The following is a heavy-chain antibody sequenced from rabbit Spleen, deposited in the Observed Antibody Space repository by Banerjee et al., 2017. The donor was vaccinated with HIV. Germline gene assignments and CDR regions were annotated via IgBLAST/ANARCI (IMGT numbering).Heavy chain of an antibody. V-gene: IGHV1S45*01. CDR2: ISGGSGRT. D-gene: IGHD1-1*01. J-gene: IGHJ4*01. CDR3: ARESAYSTTRSGYDL. Sequence: QEQLVESGGGLVQPEGSLTLTCKASGFTFSSGHYMCWVRQAPGKGLEWIACISGGSGRTWYASWAKGRSTISRISSTTVTLQMTSLTAADTATYFCARESAYSTTRSGYDLWGPGTLVTVS. CDR1: GFTFSSGHY.